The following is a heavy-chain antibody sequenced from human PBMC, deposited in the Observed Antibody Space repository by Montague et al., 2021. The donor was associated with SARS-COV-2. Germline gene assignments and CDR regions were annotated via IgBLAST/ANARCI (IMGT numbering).Heavy chain of an antibody. J-gene: IGHJ3*02. V-gene: IGHV4-34*01. D-gene: IGHD3-9*01. CDR3: ARGRPVQGSSRHFDSISSGALDI. CDR2: INQGGAP. Sequence: SETLSLTCAVSRGSFSNYYWTWIRQSPGKGLEWIGEINQGGAPNXTPSLKSRVTISLGTSKKQISLKLNSVTVADTAVFFCARGRPVQGSSRHFDSISSGALDIWAQGSLVIVSS. CDR1: RGSFSNYY.